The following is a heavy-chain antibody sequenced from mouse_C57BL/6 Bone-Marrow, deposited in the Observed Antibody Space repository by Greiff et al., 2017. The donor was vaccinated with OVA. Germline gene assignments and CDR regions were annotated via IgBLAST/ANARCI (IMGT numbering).Heavy chain of an antibody. J-gene: IGHJ2*01. CDR2: ISDGGSYT. D-gene: IGHD4-1*01. CDR3: ARGELGLDY. Sequence: EVHLVESGGGLVKPGGSLKLSCAASGFTFSSYAMSWVRQTPGKRLEWVATISDGGSYTYYPDNVKGRFTISRDNAKNNLYLQMSHLKSEDTAMYYCARGELGLDYWGQGTTLTVSS. V-gene: IGHV5-4*01. CDR1: GFTFSSYA.